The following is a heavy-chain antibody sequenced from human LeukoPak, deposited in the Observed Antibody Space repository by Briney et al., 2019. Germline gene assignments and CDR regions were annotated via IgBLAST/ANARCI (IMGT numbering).Heavy chain of an antibody. CDR2: ISGSGGST. V-gene: IGHV3-23*01. CDR3: AKENYYGSGSLRYYYGMDV. D-gene: IGHD3-10*01. J-gene: IGHJ6*02. Sequence: GGSLRLSCAASGFTFNSFAMSWVRQAPGKGLEWVSVISGSGGSTYYADSVKGRFTISRDNSKNTLYLQMNSLRAEDTAVYYCAKENYYGSGSLRYYYGMDVWGQGTTVTVSS. CDR1: GFTFNSFA.